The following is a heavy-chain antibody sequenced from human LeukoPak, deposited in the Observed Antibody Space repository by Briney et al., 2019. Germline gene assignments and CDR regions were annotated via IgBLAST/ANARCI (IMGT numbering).Heavy chain of an antibody. D-gene: IGHD4-17*01. J-gene: IGHJ4*02. V-gene: IGHV3-11*06. CDR3: AREDFTVTGAFDY. Sequence: GRSLRLSCAASGFTFSDYYMSWIRQAPGKGLEWVSYISSSSSYTNYADSVKGRFTISRDNAKNSLYLQMNSLRAEDTAVYFCAREDFTVTGAFDYWGQGTLVTVSS. CDR2: ISSSSSYT. CDR1: GFTFSDYY.